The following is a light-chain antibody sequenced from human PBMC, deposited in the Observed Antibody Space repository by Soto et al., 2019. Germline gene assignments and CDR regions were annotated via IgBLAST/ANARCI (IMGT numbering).Light chain of an antibody. Sequence: DIQMTQSPSTLSASVGDRVSIACRASQSISSSLAWYQQKPGKAPKLLIYDASSLESGVPSRFSGSGSGTEFTLTISSLQPDDFATYYCQQYNSYRTFGQGTKVDIK. J-gene: IGKJ1*01. CDR3: QQYNSYRT. CDR1: QSISSS. V-gene: IGKV1-5*01. CDR2: DAS.